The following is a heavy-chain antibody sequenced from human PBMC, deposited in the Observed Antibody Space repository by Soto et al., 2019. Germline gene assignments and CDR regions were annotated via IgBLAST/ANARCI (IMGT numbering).Heavy chain of an antibody. J-gene: IGHJ4*02. V-gene: IGHV3-33*01. CDR3: ARDGSSSWFYGGDIDY. D-gene: IGHD6-13*01. CDR2: IWYDGSNK. CDR1: GFTFSSYG. Sequence: QVQLVESGGGVVQPGRSLRLSCAASGFTFSSYGMHWVRQAPGKGLEWVAVIWYDGSNKYYADSVKGRFTISRDNSKNTLYLQMNSLRAEDTAVYYCARDGSSSWFYGGDIDYWGQGTLVTVSS.